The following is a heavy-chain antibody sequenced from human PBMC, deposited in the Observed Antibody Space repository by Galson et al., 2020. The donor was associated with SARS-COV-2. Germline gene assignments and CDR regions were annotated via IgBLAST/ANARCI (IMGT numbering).Heavy chain of an antibody. Sequence: GESLKISCAASGFTFSSYSMNWVRQAPGKGLEWVSSISSSSGYIYYADSVKGRFTISRDNAKNSLYLQMNSLRAEDTAVYYCASVGRPKPLGYPIDYWGQGTLVTVSS. CDR3: ASVGRPKPLGYPIDY. CDR2: ISSSSGYI. J-gene: IGHJ4*02. V-gene: IGHV3-21*01. CDR1: GFTFSSYS. D-gene: IGHD5-12*01.